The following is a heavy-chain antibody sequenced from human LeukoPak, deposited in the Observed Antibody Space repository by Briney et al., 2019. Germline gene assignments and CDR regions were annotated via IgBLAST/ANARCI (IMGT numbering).Heavy chain of an antibody. Sequence: SGTLSLTCTVSGDSISSYFWSWIRQSPGKGLEWIGYTHYSGSTSYNPSLTSRVTISLDTSKNQFYLKLGSVTASDTAFYYCARDQRRDYGDYFDNWGQGTQVTVSS. CDR1: GDSISSYF. J-gene: IGHJ4*02. V-gene: IGHV4-59*01. CDR3: ARDQRRDYGDYFDN. CDR2: THYSGST. D-gene: IGHD3-16*01.